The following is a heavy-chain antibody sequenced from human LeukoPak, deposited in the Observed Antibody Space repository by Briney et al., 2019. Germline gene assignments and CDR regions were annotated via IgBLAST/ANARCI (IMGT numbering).Heavy chain of an antibody. Sequence: ASVKVSRKASGGTFSSYAISWVRQAPGQGLEWMGGIIPIFGTANYAQKFQGRVTITADESTSTAYMELSSLRSEDTAVYYCARDNYYDSSGYPSLDGMDVWGQGTTVTVSS. J-gene: IGHJ6*02. CDR2: IIPIFGTA. V-gene: IGHV1-69*13. D-gene: IGHD3-22*01. CDR3: ARDNYYDSSGYPSLDGMDV. CDR1: GGTFSSYA.